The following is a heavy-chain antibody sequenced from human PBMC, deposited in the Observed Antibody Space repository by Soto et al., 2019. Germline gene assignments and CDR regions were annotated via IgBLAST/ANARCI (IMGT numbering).Heavy chain of an antibody. CDR1: GGSISSSSYY. CDR3: ARGGGSGLTGGINWFDP. D-gene: IGHD6-25*01. Sequence: SETLSLTCTVSGGSISSSSYYWGWIRQPPGKGLEWIGSIYYSGSTYYNPSLKSRVTISVDTSKNQFSLKLSSVTAADTAVYYCARGGGSGLTGGINWFDPWGQGTLVTVSS. J-gene: IGHJ5*02. V-gene: IGHV4-39*01. CDR2: IYYSGST.